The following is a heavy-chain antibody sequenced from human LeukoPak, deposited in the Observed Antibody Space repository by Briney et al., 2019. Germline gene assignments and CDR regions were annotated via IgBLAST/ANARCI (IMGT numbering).Heavy chain of an antibody. CDR1: GFTFSSYA. Sequence: GGSLRLSCAASGFTFSSYAMSWVRQAPGKGLEWVSAISGSGGSTYYADSVKGRFTISRDNSKNTLYLQMNSLRAEDTAVYYCARVLVTYYDFWSGYYGAAFDTWGQGTMVTVSS. J-gene: IGHJ3*02. V-gene: IGHV3-23*01. CDR3: ARVLVTYYDFWSGYYGAAFDT. CDR2: ISGSGGST. D-gene: IGHD3-3*01.